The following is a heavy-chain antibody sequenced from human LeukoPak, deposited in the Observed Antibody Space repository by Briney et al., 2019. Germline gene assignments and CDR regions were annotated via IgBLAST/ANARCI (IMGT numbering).Heavy chain of an antibody. CDR2: ISGSGDST. CDR1: GFTFRSFA. CDR3: ARDKEWSLYDS. V-gene: IGHV3-23*01. D-gene: IGHD3-3*01. Sequence: GGSLRLSCAASGFTFRSFAVSWVRQAPGKGLEWVSVISGSGDSTYYADSVKGRFTISRDNAKNTLYLQMNSLRAEDTAVYYCARDKEWSLYDSWGQGTLVTVSS. J-gene: IGHJ4*02.